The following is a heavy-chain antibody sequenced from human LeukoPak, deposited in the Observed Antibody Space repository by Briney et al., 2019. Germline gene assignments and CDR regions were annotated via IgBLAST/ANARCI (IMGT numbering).Heavy chain of an antibody. J-gene: IGHJ4*02. CDR2: IYYSGST. V-gene: IGHV4-39*01. CDR1: GGSISSSSYY. CDR3: ARRGN. Sequence: SETLSLTCTVSGGSISSSSYYWGWIRQPPGKGLEWIGSIYYSGSTYYNPSLKSRVTISVDTSKNQFSLKRSSVTAADTAVYYCARRGNWGQGILVTVSS. D-gene: IGHD3-16*01.